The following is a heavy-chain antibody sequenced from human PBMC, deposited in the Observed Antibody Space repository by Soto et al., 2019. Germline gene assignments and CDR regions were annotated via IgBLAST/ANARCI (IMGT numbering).Heavy chain of an antibody. CDR3: ARAPVRGIAARLFDY. Sequence: GGSLRLSCAASGFTVSSNYMSWVRQAPGKGLEWVSAIYSGGSTYYADSVKGRFTISRDNSKNTLYLQMNSLRAEDTAVYYCARAPVRGIAARLFDYWGQGTLVTVSS. CDR2: IYSGGST. D-gene: IGHD6-6*01. CDR1: GFTVSSNY. J-gene: IGHJ4*02. V-gene: IGHV3-66*01.